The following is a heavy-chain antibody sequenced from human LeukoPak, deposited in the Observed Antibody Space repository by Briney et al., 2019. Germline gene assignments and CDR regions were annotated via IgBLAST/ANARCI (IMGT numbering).Heavy chain of an antibody. Sequence: GGSLRLSCAASGFTSSSYSMNWVRQAPGKGLEWVSSISSSSSYIYYADSVKGRFTISRDNAKNSLYLEMNSLRAEDTAVYYCARAPDTAMPPPTGLFDYWGQGTLVTVSS. D-gene: IGHD5-18*01. V-gene: IGHV3-21*06. CDR2: ISSSSSYI. CDR1: GFTSSSYS. J-gene: IGHJ4*02. CDR3: ARAPDTAMPPPTGLFDY.